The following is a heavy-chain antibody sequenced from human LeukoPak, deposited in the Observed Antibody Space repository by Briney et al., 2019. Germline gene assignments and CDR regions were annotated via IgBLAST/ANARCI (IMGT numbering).Heavy chain of an antibody. CDR1: GLTFSSYA. Sequence: GGSLRLSCAASGLTFSSYAMSWVRQAPGKGLEWVSAISGSGGSTYYADSVKGRFTISRDNSKNTLYLQMNSLRAEDTAVYYCAKVYYDFWSGPMDVWGQGTTVTVSS. CDR2: ISGSGGST. V-gene: IGHV3-23*01. D-gene: IGHD3-3*01. J-gene: IGHJ6*02. CDR3: AKVYYDFWSGPMDV.